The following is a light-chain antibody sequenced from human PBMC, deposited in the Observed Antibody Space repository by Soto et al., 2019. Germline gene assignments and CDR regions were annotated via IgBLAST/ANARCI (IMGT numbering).Light chain of an antibody. CDR3: CSYAGSRSYV. J-gene: IGLJ1*01. CDR1: SSDVGNYNL. V-gene: IGLV2-23*01. Sequence: QSVLTQPASVSGSPGQSITISCTGTSSDVGNYNLVSWYQQHPGKAPKLMIYEGSKRPSGVSNRFSGSKSGNTASLTISGLEAEEEDDYYCCSYAGSRSYVFGTGTKLTVL. CDR2: EGS.